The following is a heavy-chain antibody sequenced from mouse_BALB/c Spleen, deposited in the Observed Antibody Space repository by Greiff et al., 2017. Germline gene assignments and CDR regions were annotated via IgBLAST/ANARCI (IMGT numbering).Heavy chain of an antibody. V-gene: IGHV5-4*02. CDR2: ISDGGSYT. D-gene: IGHD2-4*01. CDR3: ARKINMDY. Sequence: VQLKESGGGLVKPGGSLKLSCAASGFTFSDYYMYWVRQTPEKRLEWVATISDGGSYTYYPDSVKGRFTISRDNAKNNLYLQMSSLKSEDTAMYYCARKINMDYWGQGTSVTVSS. J-gene: IGHJ4*01. CDR1: GFTFSDYY.